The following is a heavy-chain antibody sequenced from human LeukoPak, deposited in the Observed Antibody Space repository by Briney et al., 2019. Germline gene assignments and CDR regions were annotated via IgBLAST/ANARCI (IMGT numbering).Heavy chain of an antibody. V-gene: IGHV3-23*01. CDR3: APSVLSSFDY. J-gene: IGHJ4*02. D-gene: IGHD3-3*01. CDR1: GFTFSSYA. Sequence: AGGSLRLSCAASGFTFSSYAMSWVRQAPGKGLEWVSAISGSGGSTYYADSVKGRFTISRDNSKNTLYLQMNSLRAEDAALYFCAPSVLSSFDYWGQGTVVTVSS. CDR2: ISGSGGST.